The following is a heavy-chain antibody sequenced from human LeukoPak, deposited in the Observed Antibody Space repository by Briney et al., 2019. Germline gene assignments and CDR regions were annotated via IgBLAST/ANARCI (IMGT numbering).Heavy chain of an antibody. CDR2: INPSGGST. V-gene: IGHV1-46*01. Sequence: ASVKVSCKASGYTFTSYYMHWVRQAPGQGVEWMGIINPSGGSTSYAQKFQGRVTMTRDTSTSTVYMGLGSLRSEDTAVYYCAATDRFLDPNWSKRQISTGSRFDYWGQGTLVTVSS. CDR1: GYTFTSYY. J-gene: IGHJ4*02. D-gene: IGHD3-3*01. CDR3: AATDRFLDPNWSKRQISTGSRFDY.